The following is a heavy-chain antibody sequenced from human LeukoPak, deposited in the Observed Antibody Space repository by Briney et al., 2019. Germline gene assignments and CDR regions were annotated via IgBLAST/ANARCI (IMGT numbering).Heavy chain of an antibody. CDR1: GYTFTGYY. CDR3: ARDNSVGDIAWWFDP. Sequence: ASVTVPCKASGYTFTGYYMHWVRQAPGQGLAWMGWINPNSGGTKYAQKFQGRVTMTRHTSISTAYMELSSLRSEDTAVYYCARDNSVGDIAWWFDPWGQGTLVTVSS. V-gene: IGHV1-2*02. J-gene: IGHJ5*02. D-gene: IGHD3-16*02. CDR2: INPNSGGT.